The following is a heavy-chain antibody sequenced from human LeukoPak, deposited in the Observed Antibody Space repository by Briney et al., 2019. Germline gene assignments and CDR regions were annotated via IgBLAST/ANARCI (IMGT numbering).Heavy chain of an antibody. CDR2: IIPIFGTA. CDR1: GGTFSSYA. J-gene: IGHJ6*02. D-gene: IGHD1-26*01. CDR3: ASGIVGDRVPKYYCYGMDV. V-gene: IGHV1-69*13. Sequence: GASVKVSCKASGGTFSSYAISWVRQAPGQGLEWMGGIIPIFGTANYAQKFQGRVTITADESTSTAYMELSSLRSEDTAVYYCASGIVGDRVPKYYCYGMDVWGQGTTVTVSS.